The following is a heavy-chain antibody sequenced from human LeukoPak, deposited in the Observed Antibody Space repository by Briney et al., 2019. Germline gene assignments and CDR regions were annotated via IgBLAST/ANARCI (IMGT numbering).Heavy chain of an antibody. J-gene: IGHJ4*02. CDR2: MNPNSGNT. CDR3: ARGSYYYDSSGYYLSPHSDY. Sequence: ASVKVSCKASGYTFTSYGISWVRQATGQGLEWMGWMNPNSGNTGYAQKFQGRVTMTRNTSISTAYMELSSLRSEDTAVYYCARGSYYYDSSGYYLSPHSDYWGQGTLVTVSS. V-gene: IGHV1-8*02. D-gene: IGHD3-22*01. CDR1: GYTFTSYG.